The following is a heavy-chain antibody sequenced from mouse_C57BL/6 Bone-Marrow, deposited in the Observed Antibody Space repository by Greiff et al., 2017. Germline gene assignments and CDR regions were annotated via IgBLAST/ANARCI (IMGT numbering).Heavy chain of an antibody. Sequence: VQRVESGAELVRPGASVTLSCKASGYTFTDYEMHWVKQTPVHGLEWIGAIDPETGGTAYHQKVKGQAILTADKSSSTAYLQLRSLTSEDSAVYYCTHVRNWYFDVWGKGTTVTVSS. V-gene: IGHV1-15*01. CDR2: IDPETGGT. J-gene: IGHJ1*03. CDR3: THVRNWYFDV. CDR1: GYTFTDYE.